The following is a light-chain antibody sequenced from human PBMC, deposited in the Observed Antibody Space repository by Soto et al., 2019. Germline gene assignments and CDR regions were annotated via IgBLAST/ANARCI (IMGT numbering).Light chain of an antibody. Sequence: ETVMTQSPGTLSLPPGERATLSCRASQSVSSGYLAWYQQKPGQAPRLLIFGASNRATGIPDRFTGSGSGTDFTLTISRLEPEDFAVYYCQQYGISQNTFGQGTKREIK. V-gene: IGKV3-20*01. J-gene: IGKJ2*01. CDR1: QSVSSGY. CDR2: GAS. CDR3: QQYGISQNT.